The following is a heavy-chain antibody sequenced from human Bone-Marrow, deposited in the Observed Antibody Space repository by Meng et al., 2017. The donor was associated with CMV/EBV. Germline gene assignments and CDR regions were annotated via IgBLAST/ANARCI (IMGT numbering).Heavy chain of an antibody. D-gene: IGHD3-10*01. V-gene: IGHV1-2*02. Sequence: ASVKVSCKASRYTFTGDYIQWVRQAPGQGLEWMGWINPNSGGTNYAQKFQGRVTMTRDTSISTAYMELNRLISDDTAFYYCARDQKGAGLLWFGESPGQNSFDVWGQGTMVTVSS. CDR1: RYTFTGDY. CDR3: ARDQKGAGLLWFGESPGQNSFDV. CDR2: INPNSGGT. J-gene: IGHJ3*01.